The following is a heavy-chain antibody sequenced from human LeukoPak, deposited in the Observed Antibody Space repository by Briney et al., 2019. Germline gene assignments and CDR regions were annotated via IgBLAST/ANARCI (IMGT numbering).Heavy chain of an antibody. V-gene: IGHV3-53*01. CDR2: IYRDGST. J-gene: IGHJ4*01. Sequence: PGGSLRLSCAASGFTVSSNYMSWVRQAPVRGLERVSIIYRDGSTYYADSVKGRFTISRDNSKNTLYLQVNSLRADDTALYYCARTIAAAGLDYFDLWGHGTLVTVSS. CDR1: GFTVSSNY. D-gene: IGHD6-13*01. CDR3: ARTIAAAGLDYFDL.